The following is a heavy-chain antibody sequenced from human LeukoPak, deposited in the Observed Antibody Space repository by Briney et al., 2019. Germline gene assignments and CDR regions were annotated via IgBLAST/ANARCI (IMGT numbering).Heavy chain of an antibody. CDR3: ARDASGEQWLGNWFDP. J-gene: IGHJ5*02. CDR1: GYTFTSYG. V-gene: IGHV1-18*01. D-gene: IGHD6-19*01. CDR2: ISAYNANT. Sequence: ATVKVSCKASGYTFTSYGISWVRQAPGQGLEWMGWISAYNANTNYAQKLQGRVTMTTDTSTSTAYMELRSLRSDDTAVYYCARDASGEQWLGNWFDPWGQGTLVTVSS.